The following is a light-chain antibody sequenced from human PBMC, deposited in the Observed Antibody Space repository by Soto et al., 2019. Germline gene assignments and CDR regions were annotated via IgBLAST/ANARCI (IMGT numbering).Light chain of an antibody. V-gene: IGLV2-11*01. J-gene: IGLJ1*01. Sequence: QSALTQPRSVSGSPGQSVTISCTGTSSDVGGYNYVSWYQQHPGKAPKLMIYDVSKRPSGVPDRFSGSKSGNTASLTISGLQVEDEADYYCCSYAGSYTYVFGTGTQLTVL. CDR2: DVS. CDR1: SSDVGGYNY. CDR3: CSYAGSYTYV.